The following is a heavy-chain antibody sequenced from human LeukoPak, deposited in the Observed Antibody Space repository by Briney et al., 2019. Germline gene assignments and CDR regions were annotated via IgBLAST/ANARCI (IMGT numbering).Heavy chain of an antibody. Sequence: ASVKVSCKASGYTFTSYGISWVRQAPGQGLEWMGWIGAYNGNTNYAQKLQGRVTMTTDTSTSTAYMELRSLRSDDTAVYYCARNLYCSGGSCYSDYWGQGTLVTVSS. CDR2: IGAYNGNT. CDR3: ARNLYCSGGSCYSDY. J-gene: IGHJ4*02. CDR1: GYTFTSYG. D-gene: IGHD2-15*01. V-gene: IGHV1-18*01.